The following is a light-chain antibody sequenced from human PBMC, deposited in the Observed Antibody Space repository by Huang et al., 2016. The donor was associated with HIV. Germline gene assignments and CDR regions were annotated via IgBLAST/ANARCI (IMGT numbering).Light chain of an antibody. CDR2: GAS. CDR3: QQYGSSPPMYT. J-gene: IGKJ2*01. V-gene: IGKV3-20*01. Sequence: IVLTQSPGTLSLSPGERVTLSCRASQSVSSSNLAWYQQKPGQAPRLLINGASSRATGIPDRFSGSGSGTDFTLTISRLEPEDFAVYYCQQYGSSPPMYTFGQGTKLEIK. CDR1: QSVSSSN.